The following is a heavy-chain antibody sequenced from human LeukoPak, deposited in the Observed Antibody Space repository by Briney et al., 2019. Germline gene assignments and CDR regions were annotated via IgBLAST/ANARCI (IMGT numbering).Heavy chain of an antibody. D-gene: IGHD3-3*02. J-gene: IGHJ4*02. V-gene: IGHV3-33*01. CDR1: GFTFSNYG. Sequence: PGGSLRLSCAASGFTFSNYGMHWVRQAPGKGLEWVAVIYDDGSREHFADSVKGRFTISRDNSKNTLYLQMNSLRAEDTAVYYCRGRLAGRGDYWGQGTLVTVSS. CDR2: IYDDGSRE. CDR3: RGRLAGRGDY.